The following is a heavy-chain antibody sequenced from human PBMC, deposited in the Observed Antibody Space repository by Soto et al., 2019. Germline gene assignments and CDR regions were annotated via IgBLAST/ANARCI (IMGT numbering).Heavy chain of an antibody. CDR3: IGGSRSTGYFDY. CDR1: GGSVSSGSYY. Sequence: SETLSLTCTVSGGSVSSGSYYWSWIRQPPGKGLEWIGYIYYTGSTNYNPSLKSRDTISVETSKNQFSLKLSSVPAEDTAVYYSIGGSRSTGYFDYWGKRSLVNVCS. D-gene: IGHD2-15*01. J-gene: IGHJ4*02. V-gene: IGHV4-61*01. CDR2: IYYTGST.